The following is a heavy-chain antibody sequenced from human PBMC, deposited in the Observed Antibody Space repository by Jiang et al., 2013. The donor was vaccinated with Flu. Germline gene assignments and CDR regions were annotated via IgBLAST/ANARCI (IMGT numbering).Heavy chain of an antibody. CDR3: ARDGRDGYNSDYYYGMDV. V-gene: IGHV1-69*01. J-gene: IGHJ6*02. CDR1: GGTFSSYA. Sequence: GAEVKKPGSSVKVSCKASGGTFSSYAISWVRQAPGQGLEWMGGIIPIFGTANYAQKFQGRVTITADESTSTAYMELSSLRSEDTAVYYCARDGRDGYNSDYYYGMDVWGQGTMVTVSS. D-gene: IGHD5-24*01. CDR2: IIPIFGTA.